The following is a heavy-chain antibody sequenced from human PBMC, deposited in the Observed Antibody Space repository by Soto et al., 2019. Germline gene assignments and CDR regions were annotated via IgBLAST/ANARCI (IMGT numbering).Heavy chain of an antibody. CDR3: ARDQYLRFLDPFDY. V-gene: IGHV3-7*01. J-gene: IGHJ4*02. CDR2: IKQDGSEK. D-gene: IGHD3-3*01. Sequence: GGSLRLSCAASGFTFSRYWMSWVRQAPGKGLEWVANIKQDGSEKYYVDSVKGRFTISRDNAKNSLYLQMNSLRAEDTAVYYCARDQYLRFLDPFDYWGQGT. CDR1: GFTFSRYW.